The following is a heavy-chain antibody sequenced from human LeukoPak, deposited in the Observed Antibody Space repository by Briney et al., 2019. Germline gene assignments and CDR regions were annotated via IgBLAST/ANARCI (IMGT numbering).Heavy chain of an antibody. CDR2: TYYRSKWYH. D-gene: IGHD6-19*01. J-gene: IGHJ5*02. Sequence: SQTLSLTCVISGDSVSSSSAAWNWIRQSPSRGLEWLGRTYYRSKWYHDYAVSVRSRITINSDTSKNQFSLQLRSATPEDTVVYYCARDPSAWFDPWGQGTLVTVSS. CDR1: GDSVSSSSAA. V-gene: IGHV6-1*01. CDR3: ARDPSAWFDP.